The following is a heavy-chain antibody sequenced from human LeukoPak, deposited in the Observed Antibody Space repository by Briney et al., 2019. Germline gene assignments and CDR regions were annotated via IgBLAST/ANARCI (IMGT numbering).Heavy chain of an antibody. V-gene: IGHV4-30-4*01. J-gene: IGHJ4*02. CDR1: GASISSGDYY. CDR3: ARAAVRDGIDY. Sequence: SETLSLTCTVSGASISSGDYYWSWIRQPPGKGLELIGYIYYSGSTYCNPSLKSRVTILVDTSKNQFSLQLSSVTAADTAVYYCARAAVRDGIDYWGQGTLATVSS. CDR2: IYYSGST. D-gene: IGHD5-24*01.